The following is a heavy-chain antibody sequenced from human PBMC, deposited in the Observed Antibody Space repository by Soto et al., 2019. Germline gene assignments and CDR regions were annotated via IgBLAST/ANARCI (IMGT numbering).Heavy chain of an antibody. CDR2: INDSGST. CDR3: QGGDF. V-gene: IGHV4-34*01. D-gene: IGHD3-16*01. CDR1: GESFRGYL. J-gene: IGHJ4*02. Sequence: PSETLSLTCAVSGESFRGYLWSWIRQSPDKGLEWIGEINDSGSTYYNPSFKSRLTISVDTSKSQISLTLTSVTAADSAVYYCQGGDFWGQGTRVTVSS.